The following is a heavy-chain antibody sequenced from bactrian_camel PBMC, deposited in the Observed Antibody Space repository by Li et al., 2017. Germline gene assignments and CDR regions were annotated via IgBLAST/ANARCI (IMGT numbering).Heavy chain of an antibody. CDR3: AAKRTNWCGRLLGPDEYDH. D-gene: IGHD7*01. J-gene: IGHJ4*01. CDR1: RYTYKRNC. Sequence: QVQLVESGGGSVQAGGSLTLSCAAGRYTYKRNCMGWFRQAPGKGREGLATISTRGGRTLYANPMKGRFTISRDNSENTLYLQMNSLKPEDTAIYYCAAKRTNWCGRLLGPDEYDHWGQGTQVTVS. CDR2: ISTRGGRT. V-gene: IGHV3S1*01.